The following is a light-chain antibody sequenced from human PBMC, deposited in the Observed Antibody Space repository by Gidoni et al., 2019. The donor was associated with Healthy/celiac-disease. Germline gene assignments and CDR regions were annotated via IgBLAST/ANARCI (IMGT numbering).Light chain of an antibody. J-gene: IGKJ1*01. V-gene: IGKV1-39*01. CDR3: QQSYSTPWT. CDR2: AAS. CDR1: QSISSY. Sequence: DIQMTQSPSSLSASVGDRVTITCRASQSISSYLNWYQQKPGKAPKLLIYAASSLQSGVPSRFSGSGSGKDFSRTISSLQPEDFANYYCQQSYSTPWTFGQGTKVEIK.